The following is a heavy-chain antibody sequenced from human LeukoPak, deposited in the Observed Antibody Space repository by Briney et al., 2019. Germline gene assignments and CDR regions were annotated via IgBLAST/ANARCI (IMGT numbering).Heavy chain of an antibody. D-gene: IGHD1-26*01. J-gene: IGHJ5*02. CDR3: ARGLVGATPGDWFDP. Sequence: SQTLSLTCTVSGGSISSGDYYWSWIRQPPGKGLEWIGYIYYSGSTYYNPSLKSRVTISVDTSKTQFTLKLSSVTAADTAVYYCARGLVGATPGDWFDPWGQGTLVTVSS. CDR2: IYYSGST. V-gene: IGHV4-30-4*08. CDR1: GGSISSGDYY.